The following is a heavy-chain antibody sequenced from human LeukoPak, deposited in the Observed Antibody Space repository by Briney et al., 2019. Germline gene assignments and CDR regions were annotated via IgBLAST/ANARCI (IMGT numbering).Heavy chain of an antibody. CDR3: AKRPTMTTVTTPSWRVCDS. D-gene: IGHD4-17*01. J-gene: IGHJ4*02. CDR1: GFTFSSYA. V-gene: IGHV3-23*01. CDR2: IGASGAYT. Sequence: PGGSLRLSCAASGFTFSSYAMNWVRQAPGKGLEWVSAIGASGAYTFYVDSGKGRFTISRDNSRNTLYLKMTSLRAEDTAVYYCAKRPTMTTVTTPSWRVCDSWGQGTLVTVSS.